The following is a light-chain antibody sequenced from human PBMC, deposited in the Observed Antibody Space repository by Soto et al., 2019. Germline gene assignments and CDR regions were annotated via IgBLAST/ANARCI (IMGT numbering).Light chain of an antibody. J-gene: IGKJ4*01. CDR1: QSVSSY. V-gene: IGKV3-11*01. CDR3: QQRSNWPST. CDR2: DAS. Sequence: EIVLTQSPATLSLSPGESAALSCRARQSVSSYLAWYQQKPGQAPRLLIYDASKRATGIPARFSGSGSGTEFTLTISSLEPEDFAVYFCQQRSNWPSTFGGGTKVEI.